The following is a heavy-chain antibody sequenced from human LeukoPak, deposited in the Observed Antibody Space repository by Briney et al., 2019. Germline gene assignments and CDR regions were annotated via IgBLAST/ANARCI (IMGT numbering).Heavy chain of an antibody. CDR1: GFTFSNAW. J-gene: IGHJ4*02. D-gene: IGHD5-18*01. V-gene: IGHV3-15*01. CDR2: IKSKTDGGTT. Sequence: GGSLRLSCAASGFTFSNAWMSWVRQALGKGLEWVGRIKSKTDGGTTDYAAPVKGRFTISRDDSKNTLYLQMNGLKTEDTAVYYCTTRDTAMVTVVRVRFDYWGQGTLVTVSS. CDR3: TTRDTAMVTVVRVRFDY.